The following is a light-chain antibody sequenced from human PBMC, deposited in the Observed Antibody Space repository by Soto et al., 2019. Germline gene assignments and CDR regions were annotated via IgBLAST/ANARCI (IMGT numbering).Light chain of an antibody. Sequence: HSVLTQPPSVSGAPGQRVTISCTGSSSNIGAGYDVHWYQQLPGTAPKLLIYGNSNRPSGVPDRFSGSKSGTSASLAITGLQAEDEADYYCQSYDSSLSVSWVFGGGTKLTVL. V-gene: IGLV1-40*01. J-gene: IGLJ3*02. CDR3: QSYDSSLSVSWV. CDR2: GNS. CDR1: SSNIGAGYD.